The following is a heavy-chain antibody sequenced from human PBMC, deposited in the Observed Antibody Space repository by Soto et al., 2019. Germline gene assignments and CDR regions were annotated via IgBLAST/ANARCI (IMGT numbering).Heavy chain of an antibody. CDR1: GYTFNNYG. CDR3: ARGTRRFGELFDAFDI. D-gene: IGHD3-10*01. CDR2: ISAYNGNA. V-gene: IGHV1-18*01. J-gene: IGHJ3*02. Sequence: QVPLVQSGYEVKEPGASVTVSCKASGYTFNNYGITWVRQAPGQGLEWIGWISAYNGNANYAQKFQGRVTLTRDTPTSTPYLELRCLRSDDTAVYCCARGTRRFGELFDAFDIWGQGTRVPVSS.